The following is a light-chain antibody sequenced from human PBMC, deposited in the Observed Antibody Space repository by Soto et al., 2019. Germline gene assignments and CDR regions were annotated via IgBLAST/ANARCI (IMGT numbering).Light chain of an antibody. V-gene: IGKV3-20*01. Sequence: EIVLTQSPGTLSLSPGERATLSCRASQSVTSNSLAWYQQKVVQPPRLLIYRASNRATGIPDRFTGSGSGTDFTLTITRLEPEDFAVYYCQHYGSSLRTFGRGTKLEIK. CDR1: QSVTSNS. J-gene: IGKJ2*01. CDR3: QHYGSSLRT. CDR2: RAS.